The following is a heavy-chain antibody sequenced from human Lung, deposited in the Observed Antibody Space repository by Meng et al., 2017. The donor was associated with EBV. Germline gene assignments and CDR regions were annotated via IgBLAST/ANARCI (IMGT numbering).Heavy chain of an antibody. CDR2: ISSGNSYI. Sequence: EVQLVESGGGLCKPGESLRLSCAASGFIFSNYNMNWVRQAPGKGLEWVSSISSGNSYIYYADSVKGRFTISRDNAKNSLSLQMNSLRAEDTAVYYCARLSGTGWFDPWGQGTLVTVSS. D-gene: IGHD1-7*01. J-gene: IGHJ5*02. CDR1: GFIFSNYN. CDR3: ARLSGTGWFDP. V-gene: IGHV3-21*02.